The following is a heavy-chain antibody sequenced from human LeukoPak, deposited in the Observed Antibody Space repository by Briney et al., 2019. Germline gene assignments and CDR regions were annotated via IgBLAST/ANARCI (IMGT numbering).Heavy chain of an antibody. CDR1: GFTFSSYS. V-gene: IGHV3-21*01. CDR2: ISSSSSYI. CDR3: ARHRPLYYYGSGRPTGFDP. D-gene: IGHD3-10*01. J-gene: IGHJ5*02. Sequence: KAGGSLRLSCAASGFTFSSYSMNWVRQAPGKGLEWVSSISSSSSYIYYADSVKGRFTISRDNAKNSLYLQMNSLRAEDTAVYYCARHRPLYYYGSGRPTGFDPWGQGTLVTVSS.